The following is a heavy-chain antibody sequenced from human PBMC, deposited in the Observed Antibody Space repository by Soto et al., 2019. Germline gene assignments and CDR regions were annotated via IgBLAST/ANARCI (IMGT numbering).Heavy chain of an antibody. V-gene: IGHV3-23*01. Sequence: EVQLLESGGGLVQRGGSLRLSCAVSGFSLTTYAMSWVRQAPGKGLEWVSEVSASGRSTTYADSVKGRFTTSKDTSKNTMSLQMNSLRVEGTAVYYCAKVWFGESDGFDVWGRGTMVRVSS. CDR3: AKVWFGESDGFDV. J-gene: IGHJ3*01. CDR2: VSASGRST. D-gene: IGHD3-10*01. CDR1: GFSLTTYA.